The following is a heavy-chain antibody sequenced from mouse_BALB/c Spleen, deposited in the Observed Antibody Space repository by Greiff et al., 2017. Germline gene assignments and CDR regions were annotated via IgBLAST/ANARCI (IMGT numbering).Heavy chain of an antibody. J-gene: IGHJ3*01. CDR3: ARTGDYDVLAWFAY. Sequence: VKLMESGAELARPGASVKMSCKASGYTFTSYTMHWVKQRPGQGLEWIGYINPSSGYTNYNQKFKDKATLTADKSSSTAYMQLSSLTSEDSAVYYCARTGDYDVLAWFAYWGQGTLVTVSA. CDR2: INPSSGYT. D-gene: IGHD2-4*01. CDR1: GYTFTSYT. V-gene: IGHV1-4*01.